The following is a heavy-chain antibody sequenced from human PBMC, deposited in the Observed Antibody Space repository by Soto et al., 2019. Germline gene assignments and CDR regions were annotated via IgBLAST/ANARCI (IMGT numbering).Heavy chain of an antibody. CDR3: ARGLDSSSPRFDFDY. CDR2: INAGNGNT. Sequence: GASVKVSCKASGYTFTSYAMHWVRQAPGQRLEWMGWINAGNGNTKYSQKFQGRVTITRDTSASTAYMELSSLRSEDTAVYYCARGLDSSSPRFDFDYWGQGTLVTVSS. J-gene: IGHJ4*02. V-gene: IGHV1-3*01. D-gene: IGHD6-13*01. CDR1: GYTFTSYA.